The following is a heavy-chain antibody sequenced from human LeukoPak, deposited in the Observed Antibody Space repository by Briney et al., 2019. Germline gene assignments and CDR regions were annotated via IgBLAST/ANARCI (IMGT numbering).Heavy chain of an antibody. CDR2: INPSGGST. Sequence: ASVKVSCKASGYTFTSYYMHWVRQAPGQGLEWMGIINPSGGSTSYAQKFQGRVTMTRDTSTSTVYMELSSLRSEDTAVYYCARGRTGHDFWSGYYHYYYYGMDVWGQGTTVTVSS. CDR3: ARGRTGHDFWSGYYHYYYYGMDV. CDR1: GYTFTSYY. V-gene: IGHV1-46*01. J-gene: IGHJ6*02. D-gene: IGHD3-3*01.